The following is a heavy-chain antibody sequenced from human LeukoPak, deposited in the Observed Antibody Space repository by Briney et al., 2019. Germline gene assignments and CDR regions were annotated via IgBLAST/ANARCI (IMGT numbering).Heavy chain of an antibody. V-gene: IGHV4-4*02. CDR3: AREGGFYRPLDY. J-gene: IGHJ4*02. D-gene: IGHD3-3*01. Sequence: PSETLPLTCDVSGGSVTSTNWWTWVRQPPGKGLEWIGAVHLDGRTNYNPSLKSRLIMSVDLPENHISLKLPSVTAADTAVYYCAREGGFYRPLDYSGQGTLVTVSS. CDR1: GGSVTSTNW. CDR2: VHLDGRT.